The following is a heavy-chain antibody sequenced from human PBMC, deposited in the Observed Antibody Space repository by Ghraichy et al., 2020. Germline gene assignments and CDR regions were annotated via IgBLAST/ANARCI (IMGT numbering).Heavy chain of an antibody. V-gene: IGHV4-38-2*02. J-gene: IGHJ5*02. CDR1: GYSISGGYY. CDR3: ARGRSRKPEGPDSSGYYYNWFDP. Sequence: SETLSLTCTVSGYSISGGYYWGWIRQPPGKGLEWIGSIHYSGNTQYNSSLKSRVTISIDTSENQFSVKLTSVTAADTAVYYCARGRSRKPEGPDSSGYYYNWFDPWGQGTLVTVSS. CDR2: IHYSGNT. D-gene: IGHD3-22*01.